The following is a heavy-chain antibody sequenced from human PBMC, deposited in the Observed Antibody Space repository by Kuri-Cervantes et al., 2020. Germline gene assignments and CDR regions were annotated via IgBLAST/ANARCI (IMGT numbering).Heavy chain of an antibody. V-gene: IGHV3-72*01. J-gene: IGHJ4*02. D-gene: IGHD1-26*01. Sequence: GESLKISCAASGFTFSDHYMDRVRQAPGKGLEWVGRIRNKANSYTIEYAASVKGRFTISRDDSKNSLYLQMTSLRTEDTAVYYCTGAFKEYRSGKYYGLFDYWGQGTLVTVSS. CDR3: TGAFKEYRSGKYYGLFDY. CDR1: GFTFSDHY. CDR2: IRNKANSYTI.